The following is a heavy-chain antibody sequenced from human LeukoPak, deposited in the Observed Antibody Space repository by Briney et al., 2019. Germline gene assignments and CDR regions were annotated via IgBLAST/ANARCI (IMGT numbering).Heavy chain of an antibody. CDR1: GFTFSSYW. J-gene: IGHJ4*02. D-gene: IGHD6-19*01. V-gene: IGHV3-7*01. CDR2: IKQDGSEK. CDR3: ARETVAGT. Sequence: GGSLRLSCAASGFTFSSYWTSWVRQAPGKGLEWVANIKQDGSEKYYVDSVKGRFTISRDNAKNSLYLQMNSLRAEDTAVYYCARETVAGTWGQGTLVTVSS.